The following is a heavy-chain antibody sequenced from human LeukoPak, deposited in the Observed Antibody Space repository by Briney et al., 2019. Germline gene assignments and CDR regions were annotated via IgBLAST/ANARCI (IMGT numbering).Heavy chain of an antibody. V-gene: IGHV3-9*01. CDR2: ISWNSGSI. CDR1: GFTFDDYA. J-gene: IGHJ4*02. D-gene: IGHD3-3*01. CDR3: ARDTPSDFWSGYGLVYYFDY. Sequence: PGRSLRLSCAASGFTFDDYAMHWVRQAPGKGLEWVSGISWNSGSIGYADSVKGRFTISRDNAKNSLYLQMNSLRAGDTAVYYCARDTPSDFWSGYGLVYYFDYWGQGTLVTVSS.